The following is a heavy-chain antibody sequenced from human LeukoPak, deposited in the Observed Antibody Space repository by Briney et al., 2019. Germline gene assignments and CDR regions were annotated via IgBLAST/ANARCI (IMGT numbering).Heavy chain of an antibody. CDR1: GYTFTGYY. V-gene: IGHV1-2*02. CDR3: ARAGRDDFWSGYTYYYYMDV. Sequence: ASVKVSCKASGYTFTGYYMHWVRQAPGQGLEWMGWINPNSGGTNYAQKFQGRVTMTRDTSISTAYMELSRLRSDDTAVYHCARAGRDDFWSGYTYYYYMDVWGKGTTVTVSS. CDR2: INPNSGGT. D-gene: IGHD3-3*01. J-gene: IGHJ6*03.